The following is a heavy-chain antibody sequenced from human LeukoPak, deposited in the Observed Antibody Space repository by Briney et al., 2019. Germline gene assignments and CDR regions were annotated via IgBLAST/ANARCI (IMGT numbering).Heavy chain of an antibody. CDR2: IYTSGST. CDR3: ARDLAAGSTHHYYYYYYMDV. J-gene: IGHJ6*03. D-gene: IGHD6-13*01. CDR1: GGSISSYY. Sequence: SETLSLTCTVSGGSISSYYWSWIRQPVGKGLEWIGRIYTSGSTNYNPSLKSRVTISVDTSKNQFSLKLSSVTAADTAVYYCARDLAAGSTHHYYYYYYMDVWGKGTTVTISS. V-gene: IGHV4-4*07.